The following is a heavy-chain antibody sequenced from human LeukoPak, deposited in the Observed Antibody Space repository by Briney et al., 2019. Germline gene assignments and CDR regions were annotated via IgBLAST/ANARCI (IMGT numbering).Heavy chain of an antibody. CDR1: GYTFTSYY. J-gene: IGHJ5*02. CDR3: ARPRIPNGNYNWFDP. D-gene: IGHD1-7*01. CDR2: INPSGGST. Sequence: GASVKVSCKASGYTFTSYYMHWVRQAPGQGLEWMGIINPSGGSTSYAQKFQGRVTMTRDMSTSTVYMELSSLRSDDTAVYYCARPRIPNGNYNWFDPWGQGTLVTVSS. V-gene: IGHV1-46*01.